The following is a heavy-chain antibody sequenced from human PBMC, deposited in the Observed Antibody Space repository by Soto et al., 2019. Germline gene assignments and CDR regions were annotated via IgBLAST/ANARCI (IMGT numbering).Heavy chain of an antibody. Sequence: SETLSLTCTVSGGSISTGTYYWSWIRQHPGKGLEWIGYIYNSGNIYYNPSLKSRLTISVDTSKDQFSLKLSSVTAADTAVYYCARDYYDSTGFAPAYFDYWGQGTLVTVSS. J-gene: IGHJ4*02. CDR3: ARDYYDSTGFAPAYFDY. V-gene: IGHV4-31*03. CDR2: IYNSGNI. CDR1: GGSISTGTYY. D-gene: IGHD3-22*01.